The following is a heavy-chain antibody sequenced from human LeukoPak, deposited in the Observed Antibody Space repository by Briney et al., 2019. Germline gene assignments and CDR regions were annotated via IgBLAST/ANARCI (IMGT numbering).Heavy chain of an antibody. J-gene: IGHJ5*02. Sequence: ASVKVSCKASGYTFTSYGISWVRQAPGHGLEWMGWISASSGDTNYAQSLQGRLTMTPDTPPSTAYMELRSLRSDDTAVYYCARDWYCNRTSCYNLFDPWGQGTLVTVSS. CDR2: ISASSGDT. CDR1: GYTFTSYG. D-gene: IGHD2-2*01. CDR3: ARDWYCNRTSCYNLFDP. V-gene: IGHV1-18*01.